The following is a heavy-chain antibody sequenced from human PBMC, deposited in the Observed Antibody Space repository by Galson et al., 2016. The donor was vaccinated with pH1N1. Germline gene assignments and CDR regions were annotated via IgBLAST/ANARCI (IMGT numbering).Heavy chain of an antibody. CDR2: ISGRGDSV. J-gene: IGHJ4*02. V-gene: IGHV3-23*01. D-gene: IGHD5-18*01. CDR1: GFTFSNYA. CDR3: AKHPYYVDTSKIDY. Sequence: SLRLSCAASGFTFSNYAMSWVRQAPGKGLEWVSAISGRGDSVYYAGSVKGRFTISRDNSKNTVYLQMNSLRADDAAVYYCAKHPYYVDTSKIDYWGQGTLVSVSS.